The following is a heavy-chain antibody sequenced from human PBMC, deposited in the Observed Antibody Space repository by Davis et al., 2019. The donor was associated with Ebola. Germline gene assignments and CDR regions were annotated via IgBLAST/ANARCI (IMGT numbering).Heavy chain of an antibody. J-gene: IGHJ5*02. V-gene: IGHV4-39*01. D-gene: IGHD2-15*01. CDR2: IYYSGST. CDR1: GGSISSSSYY. CDR3: ASPLGYCSGGSCSHFDP. Sequence: SETLSLTCTVSGGSISSSSYYWGWIRQPPGKGLEWIGSIYYSGSTYYNPSLKSRVTISVDTSKNQFSLKLSSVTAADTAVYYCASPLGYCSGGSCSHFDPWGQGTLVTVSS.